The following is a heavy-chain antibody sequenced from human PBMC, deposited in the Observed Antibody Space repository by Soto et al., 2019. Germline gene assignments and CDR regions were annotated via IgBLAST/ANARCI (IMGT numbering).Heavy chain of an antibody. CDR2: IWYDGSNK. V-gene: IGHV3-33*01. CDR3: ARDGAVAGEFDY. CDR1: GFTFSSYG. D-gene: IGHD6-19*01. J-gene: IGHJ4*02. Sequence: GGSLRLSCAASGFTFSSYGMHWVRQAPGKGLEWVAVIWYDGSNKYYADSVKGRFTISRDNSKNTLYLQMNSLRAEDTAVYYCARDGAVAGEFDYWGQGTLVTVSS.